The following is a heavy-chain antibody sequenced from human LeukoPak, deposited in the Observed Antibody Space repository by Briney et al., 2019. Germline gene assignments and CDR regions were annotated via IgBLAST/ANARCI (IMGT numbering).Heavy chain of an antibody. D-gene: IGHD6-6*01. CDR3: PKDGESIAARVDYYYYGMDV. CDR1: GFTFSSYG. Sequence: GGSLRLSCAASGFTFSSYGMHWVRQAPGKGLEWVAVISYDGSNKYYADSVKGRFTISRDNSKNTLYLQMNSLRAEDTAVYYCPKDGESIAARVDYYYYGMDVWGQGTTVTVSS. CDR2: ISYDGSNK. V-gene: IGHV3-30*18. J-gene: IGHJ6*02.